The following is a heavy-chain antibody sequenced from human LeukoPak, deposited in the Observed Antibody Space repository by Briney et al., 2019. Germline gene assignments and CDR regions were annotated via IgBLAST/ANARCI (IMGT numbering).Heavy chain of an antibody. CDR3: ARRLTQYDCFDP. CDR2: TYYRSAWYN. D-gene: IGHD2-2*01. CDR1: GDSVSSNSVT. Sequence: SQTLSLTCAISGDSVSSNSVTWNWIRQSPSRGLEWLGRTYYRSAWYNDYAVSVRGRITVNPDTSKNQFSLHLNSVTPEDTAVYYCARRLTQYDCFDPWGQGILVTVSS. J-gene: IGHJ5*02. V-gene: IGHV6-1*01.